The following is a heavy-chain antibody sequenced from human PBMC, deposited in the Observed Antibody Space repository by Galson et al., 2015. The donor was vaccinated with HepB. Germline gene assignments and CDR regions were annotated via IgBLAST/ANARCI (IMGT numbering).Heavy chain of an antibody. Sequence: SVKVSCKASGGTFSSYAISWVRQAPGQGLEWMGGIIPIFGTANYAQKFQGRVTITADESTSTAYMELSSLRSEDTAMYYCARDPPYCSGGSCSDAFDIWGQGTMVTVSS. CDR1: GGTFSSYA. CDR2: IIPIFGTA. J-gene: IGHJ3*02. D-gene: IGHD2-15*01. V-gene: IGHV1-69*13. CDR3: ARDPPYCSGGSCSDAFDI.